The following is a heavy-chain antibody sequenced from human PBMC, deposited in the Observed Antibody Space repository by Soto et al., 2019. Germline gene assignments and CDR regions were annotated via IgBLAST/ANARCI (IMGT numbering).Heavy chain of an antibody. CDR2: ISYDGSNK. D-gene: IGHD1-26*01. J-gene: IGHJ4*02. CDR1: GGTSGGYA. CDR3: ARDAHSGSYPTYYFDY. V-gene: IGHV3-30-3*01. Sequence: LRHSSRASGGTSGGYAVPRVSQDQGKGLEWVAVISYDGSNKYYADSVTGRFTISRDNSKNTLYLQMNSLRAEDTAVYYCARDAHSGSYPTYYFDYWGQGTLVSVSS.